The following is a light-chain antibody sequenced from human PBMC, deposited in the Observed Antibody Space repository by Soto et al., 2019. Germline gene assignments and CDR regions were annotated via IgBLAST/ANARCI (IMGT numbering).Light chain of an antibody. CDR3: LLSYSGGWV. J-gene: IGLJ3*02. V-gene: IGLV7-46*01. CDR2: DTN. CDR1: TGSVTSGHY. Sequence: QTVVTQEPSLTVSPGGTVTLTCGSSTGSVTSGHYPYWFQQKPGQAPRTLIYDTNNKHSWTPARFSGSLLGGKAALTLSGAQSEDEAEYYCLLSYSGGWVFGGGTKLTVL.